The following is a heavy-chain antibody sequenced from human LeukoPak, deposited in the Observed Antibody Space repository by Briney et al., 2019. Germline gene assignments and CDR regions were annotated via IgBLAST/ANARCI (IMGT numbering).Heavy chain of an antibody. J-gene: IGHJ4*02. CDR1: GFTFSSYW. CDR2: MKYDGSEK. Sequence: GGSLRLSCAAPGFTFSSYWMSWVRQAPGKGLEWVANMKYDGSEKYYVDSVKGRFTISRDNAKYSLYRQMNSLRAEDTAVYYCARDIEAAGLFLDYWGQGTLVTVYS. CDR3: ARDIEAAGLFLDY. V-gene: IGHV3-7*01. D-gene: IGHD6-13*01.